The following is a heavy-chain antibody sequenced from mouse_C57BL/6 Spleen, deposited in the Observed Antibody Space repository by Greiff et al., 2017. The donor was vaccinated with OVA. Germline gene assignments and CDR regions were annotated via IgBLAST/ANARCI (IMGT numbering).Heavy chain of an antibody. CDR3: TRRGYGNYGYFDV. CDR2: ISSGGDYI. V-gene: IGHV5S21*01. D-gene: IGHD2-10*02. Sequence: EVKVEESGEGLVKPGGSLKLSCAASGFTFSSYAMSWVRQTPEKRLEWVAYISSGGDYIYYADTVKGRFTISRDNARNTLYLQMSSLKSEDTAMYYGTRRGYGNYGYFDVWGTGTTVTVSS. J-gene: IGHJ1*03. CDR1: GFTFSSYA.